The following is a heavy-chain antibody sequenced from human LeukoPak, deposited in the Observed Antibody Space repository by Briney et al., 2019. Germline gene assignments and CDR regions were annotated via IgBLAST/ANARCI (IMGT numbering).Heavy chain of an antibody. CDR1: GYTFTSYA. CDR2: IIPIFGTA. J-gene: IGHJ5*02. Sequence: ASVKVSCKASGYTFTSYAMNWVRQAPGQGLEWMGGIIPIFGTANYAQKFQGRVTITADKSTSTAYMELSSLRSEDTAVYYCARVRGVMSWFDPWGQGTLVTVSS. D-gene: IGHD3-10*01. CDR3: ARVRGVMSWFDP. V-gene: IGHV1-69*06.